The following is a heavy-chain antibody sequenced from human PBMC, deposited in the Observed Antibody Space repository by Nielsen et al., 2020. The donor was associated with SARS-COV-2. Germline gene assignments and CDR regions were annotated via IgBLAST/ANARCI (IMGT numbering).Heavy chain of an antibody. Sequence: WVRQAPGQRLEWMGWINAGNGNTKYSQKFQGRVTITRDTSISTAYMELSRLRSDDTAVYYCARDRPYDFWSGYYSAPYNWFDPWGQGTLVTVSS. J-gene: IGHJ5*02. V-gene: IGHV1-3*01. CDR2: INAGNGNT. D-gene: IGHD3-3*01. CDR3: ARDRPYDFWSGYYSAPYNWFDP.